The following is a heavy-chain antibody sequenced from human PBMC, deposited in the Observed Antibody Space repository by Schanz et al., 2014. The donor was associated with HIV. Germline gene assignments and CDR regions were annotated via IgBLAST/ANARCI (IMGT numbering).Heavy chain of an antibody. CDR3: ARGEAITYYYHYYGMDV. J-gene: IGHJ6*02. CDR1: GFTFSSYG. D-gene: IGHD1-20*01. Sequence: QVQLVESGGDVVQPGRSLRLSCAASGFTFSSYGMHWVRQAPGKGLEWVAVIWYDGSNKYYADSVKGRFTISRDNSKKTLYLQMNSLRAEDTAVYYCARGEAITYYYHYYGMDVWGQGTTVTVSS. V-gene: IGHV3-33*01. CDR2: IWYDGSNK.